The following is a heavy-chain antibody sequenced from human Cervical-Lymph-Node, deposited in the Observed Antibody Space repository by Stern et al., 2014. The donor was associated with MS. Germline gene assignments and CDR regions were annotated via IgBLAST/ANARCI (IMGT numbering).Heavy chain of an antibody. CDR3: ARGGGYYYGSSGYLIPVPFES. D-gene: IGHD3-22*01. Sequence: QVQLVQSEAEVKKPGASVKVSCKASGYTFTDYDINWVRQATGQGLEWMGWMNPNTGDTGYAQKFQGRCTMTRNTSINTAYMDLSSLRSGDTAVYYCARGGGYYYGSSGYLIPVPFESWGQGTLVTVSS. CDR1: GYTFTDYD. J-gene: IGHJ4*02. V-gene: IGHV1-8*01. CDR2: MNPNTGDT.